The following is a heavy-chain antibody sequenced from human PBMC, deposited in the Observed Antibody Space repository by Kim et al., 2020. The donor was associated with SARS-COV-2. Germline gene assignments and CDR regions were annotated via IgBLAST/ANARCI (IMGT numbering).Heavy chain of an antibody. CDR3: AKFLGEREVVAATARDYYYYGMDV. CDR2: ISGSGGST. CDR1: GFTFSSYA. V-gene: IGHV3-23*01. D-gene: IGHD2-15*01. Sequence: GGSLRLSCAASGFTFSSYAMSWVRQAPGKGLEWVSAISGSGGSTYYADSVKGRFTISRDNSKNTLYLQMNSLRAEDTAVYYCAKFLGEREVVAATARDYYYYGMDVWGQGTTVTVSS. J-gene: IGHJ6*02.